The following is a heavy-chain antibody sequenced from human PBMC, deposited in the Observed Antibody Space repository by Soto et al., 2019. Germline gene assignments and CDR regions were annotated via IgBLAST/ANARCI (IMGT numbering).Heavy chain of an antibody. CDR3: AKAYHDFWNGPSRRSAFDI. CDR1: GFTVSNYG. D-gene: IGHD3-3*01. V-gene: IGHV3-30*18. CDR2: ISYDGRNR. Sequence: PGGSLRLSCAASGFTVSNYGMHWGRQAPGKGLEWVAVISYDGRNRYYADSVKGRFTISRYNSRNTPYLQMNSLGAEDTALYYCAKAYHDFWNGPSRRSAFDIWGQGTMVTVSS. J-gene: IGHJ3*02.